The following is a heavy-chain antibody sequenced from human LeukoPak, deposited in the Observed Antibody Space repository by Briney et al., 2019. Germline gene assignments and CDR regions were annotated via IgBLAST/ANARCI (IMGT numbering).Heavy chain of an antibody. CDR2: VNTITGNP. CDR3: VSSDDTSGYFLY. V-gene: IGHV7-4-1*02. D-gene: IGHD3-22*01. Sequence: ASVKVSCKTSGYTFTNYPINWVRQAPGQGLDWMGWVNTITGNPTYAQGLTGRFVFSSDTSVSTAYLQISSLKAEDTAVYYCVSSDDTSGYFLYWGQGTLVTVS. CDR1: GYTFTNYP. J-gene: IGHJ4*02.